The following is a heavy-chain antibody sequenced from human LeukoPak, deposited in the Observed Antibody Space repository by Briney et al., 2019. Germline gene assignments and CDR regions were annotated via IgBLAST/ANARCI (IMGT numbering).Heavy chain of an antibody. D-gene: IGHD3-22*01. J-gene: IGHJ4*02. Sequence: PSETLSLTCTVSGGSIISSSYYWGWIRQPPGKGLEWIGSIYYSGNTYYNPSLKSRVSISVDTSKNQFSLKLSSVTAADTAVYYCARGLRNMIVVVTPRYYFDYWGQGTLVTVSS. CDR3: ARGLRNMIVVVTPRYYFDY. V-gene: IGHV4-39*07. CDR2: IYYSGNT. CDR1: GGSIISSSYY.